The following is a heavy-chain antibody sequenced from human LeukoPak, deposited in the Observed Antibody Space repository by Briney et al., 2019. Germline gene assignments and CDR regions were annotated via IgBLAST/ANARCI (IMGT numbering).Heavy chain of an antibody. D-gene: IGHD6-19*01. Sequence: SGPTLVNPTQTLTLTCTFSGFSLSTSGVGVGWIRQPPGKALGWLALIYWDDDKRYSPSLKSRLTITKDTSKNQVVLTMTNMDPVDTATYYCAHFLSSGWYADDGAFDIWGQGTMVTVSS. CDR3: AHFLSSGWYADDGAFDI. CDR2: IYWDDDK. V-gene: IGHV2-5*02. CDR1: GFSLSTSGVG. J-gene: IGHJ3*02.